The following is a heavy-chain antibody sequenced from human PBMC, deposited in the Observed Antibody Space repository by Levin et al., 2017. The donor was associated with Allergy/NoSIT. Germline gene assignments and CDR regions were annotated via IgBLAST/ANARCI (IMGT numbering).Heavy chain of an antibody. Sequence: SCTVSGGSVFSGSYYWSWIRQPPGKGLEYIGYVCYSGSTNYNPSLKSRVTISMDTSKNQLSLKLSSVSAADTAVYYCARGLILTQGGSNYYYGVDVWGQGTPVTVSS. CDR1: GGSVFSGSYY. J-gene: IGHJ6*02. D-gene: IGHD3-10*01. V-gene: IGHV4-61*01. CDR3: ARGLILTQGGSNYYYGVDV. CDR2: VCYSGST.